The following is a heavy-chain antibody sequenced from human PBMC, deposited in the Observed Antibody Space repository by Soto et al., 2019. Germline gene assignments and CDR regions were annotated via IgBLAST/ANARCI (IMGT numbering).Heavy chain of an antibody. D-gene: IGHD6-19*01. CDR3: ATSVAIPFDYYYYGMDV. CDR2: ISYDGSNK. CDR1: GFTFSSYG. V-gene: IGHV3-30*03. Sequence: PGGSLRLSCAASGFTFSSYGMHWVRQAPGKGLEWVAVISYDGSNKYYADFVKGRFTISRDNSKNTLYLQMNSLRAEDTAVYYCATSVAIPFDYYYYGMDVWGQGTTVTVSS. J-gene: IGHJ6*02.